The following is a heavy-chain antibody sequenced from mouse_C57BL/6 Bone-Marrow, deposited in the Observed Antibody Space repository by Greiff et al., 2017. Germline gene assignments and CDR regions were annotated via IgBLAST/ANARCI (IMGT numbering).Heavy chain of an antibody. CDR1: VFTFSSYA. V-gene: IGHV5-4*01. Sequence: EVHLVESGGGLVKPGGSLKLSCAASVFTFSSYAMSWVRQTPEKRLEWVATISDGGSYTYYPDNVKGRFTLSRDNAKNNLYLQMSHLKSEDTAMYYCARQVWTGTFAYWGQGTLVTVSA. CDR2: ISDGGSYT. D-gene: IGHD4-1*01. CDR3: ARQVWTGTFAY. J-gene: IGHJ3*01.